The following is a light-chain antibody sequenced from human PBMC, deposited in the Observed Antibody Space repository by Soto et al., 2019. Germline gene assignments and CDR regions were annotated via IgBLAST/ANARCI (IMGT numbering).Light chain of an antibody. V-gene: IGLV2-11*01. CDR1: SSDVGGYTY. CDR3: CSYAGRYTYV. CDR2: DVS. J-gene: IGLJ1*01. Sequence: QSVLTQPRSVSGSPGQSVSISCTGTSSDVGGYTYVSWYQQHPGKAPKVMIYDVSKRPSGVPDRLSGSKSGNTASLTISGLQSEDEADYYCCSYAGRYTYVFGTGTKVTVL.